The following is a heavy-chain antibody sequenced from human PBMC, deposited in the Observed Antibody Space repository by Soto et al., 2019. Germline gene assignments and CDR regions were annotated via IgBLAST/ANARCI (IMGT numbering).Heavy chain of an antibody. V-gene: IGHV4-30-2*01. CDR3: AVWGGVPRYY. Sequence: QLQLQQSGSGLVKPSETLSLTCAVSGGSISSVGCYWSWILQPPGKVLEWIGYIYHSGSTYYNPSLKHQATISVASPKNPFSLQLSSVTAAEAAVKYRAVWGGVPRYYWGKGTLVTASS. CDR1: GGSISSVGCY. CDR2: IYHSGST. J-gene: IGHJ4*02. D-gene: IGHD2-8*02.